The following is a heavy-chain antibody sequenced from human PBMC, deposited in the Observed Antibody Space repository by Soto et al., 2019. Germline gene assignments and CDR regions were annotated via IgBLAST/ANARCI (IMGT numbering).Heavy chain of an antibody. J-gene: IGHJ5*02. CDR1: GGSISSSSYY. Sequence: QLQLQESGPGLVKPSETLSLTCTVSGGSISSSSYYWGWIRQPPGKGLEWIGSIYYSGSTYYNPYPKSPATISVDTSKNHFSLQLSSVTAADTAVYYCASPKIAFYNWSDPWGQGTLVTVSS. CDR3: ASPKIAFYNWSDP. D-gene: IGHD3-3*02. V-gene: IGHV4-39*02. CDR2: IYYSGST.